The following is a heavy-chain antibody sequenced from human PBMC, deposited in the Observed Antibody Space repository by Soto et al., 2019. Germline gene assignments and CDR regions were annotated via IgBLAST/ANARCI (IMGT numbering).Heavy chain of an antibody. J-gene: IGHJ5*02. CDR1: EFTVGNNY. V-gene: IGHV3-66*01. D-gene: IGHD6-6*01. CDR2: IYSNGDT. Sequence: ESVGGLVQPGGSLRLSCAASEFTVGNNYMSWVRQAPGKGLEWVSLIYSNGDTRYADSVRGRFTISRDSSKNILYLQMNSLRADDTAIYYCMNRPRAWGRGTLVTVSS. CDR3: MNRPRA.